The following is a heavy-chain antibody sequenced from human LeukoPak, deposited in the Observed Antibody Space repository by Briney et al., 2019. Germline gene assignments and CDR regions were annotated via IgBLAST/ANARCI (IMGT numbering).Heavy chain of an antibody. V-gene: IGHV4-61*02. J-gene: IGHJ6*03. Sequence: PSQTLSLTCTVSGGSISSGSYYWSWIRQPAGKGLEWIGRIYTSGSTNYNPSLKSRVTISVDTSKDQFSLKLSSVTAADTAVYYCARDTPYCSGGSCYLGGVYYYYYYMDVWGKGTTVTISS. CDR1: GGSISSGSYY. CDR3: ARDTPYCSGGSCYLGGVYYYYYYMDV. CDR2: IYTSGST. D-gene: IGHD2-15*01.